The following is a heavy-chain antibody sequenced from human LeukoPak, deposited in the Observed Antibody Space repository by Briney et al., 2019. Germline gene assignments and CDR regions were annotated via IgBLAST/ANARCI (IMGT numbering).Heavy chain of an antibody. CDR1: GFTFSSYA. V-gene: IGHV3-23*01. CDR2: ISGSGGST. D-gene: IGHD6-19*01. J-gene: IGHJ4*02. CDR3: ANVAVAGYNGHFDY. Sequence: GGSLRLSCAASGFTFSSYAMSWVRQAPGKGLEWVSAISGSGGSTYYADSVKGRFTISRDNSKNTLYLQMNSLSAEDTAVYYCANVAVAGYNGHFDYWGQGTLVTVSS.